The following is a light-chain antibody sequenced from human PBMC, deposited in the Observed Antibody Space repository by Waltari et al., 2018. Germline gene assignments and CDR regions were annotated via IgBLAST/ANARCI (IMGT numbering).Light chain of an antibody. V-gene: IGLV2-8*01. J-gene: IGLJ2*01. CDR2: EVD. CDR1: SSDIGAYKY. Sequence: QSALTQPPSASGSPGQTVIISCNGTSSDIGAYKYVSWYQQIPGRAPALIIYEVDRRPPGVPDSFSGSKSGSTASLTVSGLQTEDEGDYYCSSYAGSNKLIFGGVTKLTVL. CDR3: SSYAGSNKLI.